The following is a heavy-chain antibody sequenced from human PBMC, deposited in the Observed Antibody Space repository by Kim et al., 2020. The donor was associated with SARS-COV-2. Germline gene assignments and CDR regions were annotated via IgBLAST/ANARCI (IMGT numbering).Heavy chain of an antibody. J-gene: IGHJ5*02. V-gene: IGHV4-59*13. CDR3: ARGGVTIFGVVIIGGWFDP. CDR2: IYYSGST. Sequence: SETLSLTCTVSGGSISSYYWSWIRQPPGKGLEWIGYIYYSGSTNYNPSLKSRVTISVDTSKNQFSLKLSSVTAADTAVYYCARGGVTIFGVVIIGGWFDPWGQGTLVTVSS. D-gene: IGHD3-3*01. CDR1: GGSISSYY.